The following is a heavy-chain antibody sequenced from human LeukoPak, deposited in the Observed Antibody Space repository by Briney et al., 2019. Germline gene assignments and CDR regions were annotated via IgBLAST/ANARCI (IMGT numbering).Heavy chain of an antibody. Sequence: GGSLRLSCAASGFTFSGSAMHWVRQASGKGLEWLGRIRSKADSYTTAYAASVKGRFIVSRDDSKNTAYLQMNSLKTEDTAVYYCRAAADLNDYWGQGTLVTVFS. J-gene: IGHJ4*02. CDR1: GFTFSGSA. CDR2: IRSKADSYTT. CDR3: RAAADLNDY. D-gene: IGHD6-13*01. V-gene: IGHV3-73*01.